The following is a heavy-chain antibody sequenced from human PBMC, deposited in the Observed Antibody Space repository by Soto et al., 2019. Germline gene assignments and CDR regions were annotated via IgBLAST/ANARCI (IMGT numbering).Heavy chain of an antibody. CDR3: ARGGVTMIVVVPYPAAFDI. D-gene: IGHD3-22*01. J-gene: IGHJ3*02. Sequence: QVQLQQWGAGLLKPSETLSLTCAVYGGSFSGYYWSWIRQPPGKGLEWMGEINHSGSTNYNPSLKSRVTISVDTSKNQFSLKLSSVTAADTAVYYCARGGVTMIVVVPYPAAFDIWGQGTMVTVSS. CDR2: INHSGST. CDR1: GGSFSGYY. V-gene: IGHV4-34*01.